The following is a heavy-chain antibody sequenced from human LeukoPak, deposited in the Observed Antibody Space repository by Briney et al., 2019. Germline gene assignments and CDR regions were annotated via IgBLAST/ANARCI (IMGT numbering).Heavy chain of an antibody. CDR1: GFAFRNYD. Sequence: GGSLRLSCAASGFAFRNYDMHWVRQVTGKGLERVSGIGSAGDTNYLGSVKGRFTISRENAKNSLCLQMNSLRAGDTAVYYCARGVPGGLDYWGQGTLVTVSS. CDR3: ARGVPGGLDY. D-gene: IGHD3-10*01. V-gene: IGHV3-13*04. J-gene: IGHJ4*02. CDR2: IGSAGDT.